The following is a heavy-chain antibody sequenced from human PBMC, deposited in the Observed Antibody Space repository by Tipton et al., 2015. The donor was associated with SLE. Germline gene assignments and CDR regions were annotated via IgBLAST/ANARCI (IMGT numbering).Heavy chain of an antibody. CDR2: IYYSGST. D-gene: IGHD7-27*01. CDR3: ARGEELGSYWYFDL. J-gene: IGHJ2*01. CDR1: GGSFSGYY. Sequence: TLSLTCAVYGGSFSGYYWSWIRQPPGKGLEWIGYIYYSGSTNYNPSLKSRVTISVDTSKNQFSLKLSSVTAADTAVYYCARGEELGSYWYFDLWGRGTLVTVSS. V-gene: IGHV4-59*01.